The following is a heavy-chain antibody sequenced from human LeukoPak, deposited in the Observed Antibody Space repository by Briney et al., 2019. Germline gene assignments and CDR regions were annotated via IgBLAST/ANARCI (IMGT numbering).Heavy chain of an antibody. V-gene: IGHV4-34*01. CDR1: GGSFSGYY. D-gene: IGHD3-22*01. J-gene: IGHJ4*02. CDR3: ARGPHDSLDY. CDR2: INHSGST. Sequence: PSETLSLTCAVYGGSFSGYYWSWIRQPPGKGLEWIGEINHSGSTNYNPSLKSRVTISVDTSKNRFSLKLSSVTAADTAVYYCARGPHDSLDYWGQGTLVTVSS.